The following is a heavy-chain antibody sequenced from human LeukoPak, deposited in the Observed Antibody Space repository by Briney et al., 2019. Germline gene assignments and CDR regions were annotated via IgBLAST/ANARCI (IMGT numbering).Heavy chain of an antibody. V-gene: IGHV3-33*01. J-gene: IGHJ4*02. CDR3: ARSPNYGDYSSVDY. CDR2: IWYDGSNK. D-gene: IGHD4-17*01. Sequence: GGSLRLSCAASGFTFSSYGMHWVRQAPGKGLEWVAVIWYDGSNKHYADSVKGRFTISRDNSKNTLYLQMNSLRAEDTAVYYCARSPNYGDYSSVDYWGQGTLVTVSS. CDR1: GFTFSSYG.